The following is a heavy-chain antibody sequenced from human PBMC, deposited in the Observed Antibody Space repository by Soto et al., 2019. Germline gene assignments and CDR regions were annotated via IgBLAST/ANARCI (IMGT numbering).Heavy chain of an antibody. V-gene: IGHV1-8*01. CDR1: GYTFTTYD. Sequence: QVQLVQSGAEVKKPGASVKVSCKASGYTFTTYDINWMRQASGQGLEWLGWMDPSTGNTGYAQKFQGSVTMTRDTSMNTAFMELSSLTYEDTAVYFCARNRRETGDFDYWGRGTLVTVSS. D-gene: IGHD7-27*01. CDR2: MDPSTGNT. CDR3: ARNRRETGDFDY. J-gene: IGHJ4*02.